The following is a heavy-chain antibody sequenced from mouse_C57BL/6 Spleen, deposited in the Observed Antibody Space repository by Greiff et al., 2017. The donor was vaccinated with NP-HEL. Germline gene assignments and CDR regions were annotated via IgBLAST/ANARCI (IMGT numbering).Heavy chain of an antibody. CDR3: ARSYYTGSSYGWYFDD. Sequence: EVMLVESGGGLVQPGGSLSLSCAASGFTFTDYYMSWVRQPPGKALEWLGFIRNKANGYTTEYSASVKGRFTISRDNSQSILYLQMNALRAEDSATYYCARSYYTGSSYGWYFDDWGTGTTVTVSS. D-gene: IGHD1-1*01. V-gene: IGHV7-3*01. CDR2: IRNKANGYTT. J-gene: IGHJ1*03. CDR1: GFTFTDYY.